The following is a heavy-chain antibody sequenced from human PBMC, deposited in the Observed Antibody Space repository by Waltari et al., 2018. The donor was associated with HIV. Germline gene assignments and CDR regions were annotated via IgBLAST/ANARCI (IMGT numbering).Heavy chain of an antibody. J-gene: IGHJ5*02. D-gene: IGHD3-3*01. CDR2: IYYSGST. CDR1: GGSISSSSYY. CDR3: ARHGPITIFGVVMTWFDP. V-gene: IGHV4-39*01. Sequence: QLQLQESGPGLVKPSETLSLTCTVSGGSISSSSYYWGWIRQPPGKGLEWIGRIYYSGSTYYNPSLKSRVTISVDTSKNQFSLKLSSVTAADTAVYYCARHGPITIFGVVMTWFDPWGQGTLVTVSS.